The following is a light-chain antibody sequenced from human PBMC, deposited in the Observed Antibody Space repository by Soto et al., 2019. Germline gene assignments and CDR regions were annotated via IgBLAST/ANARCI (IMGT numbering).Light chain of an antibody. CDR1: QSISNW. CDR3: QQYDTYWT. Sequence: DIQMTQSPSTLSASVGDRVTITCRASQSISNWLAWYQQKPGKGPKLLIYNASSLENGVPSRFSGSGSGTEFTLTISSLQPDDFATYYCQQYDTYWTFGQGTKVVFK. J-gene: IGKJ1*01. CDR2: NAS. V-gene: IGKV1-5*03.